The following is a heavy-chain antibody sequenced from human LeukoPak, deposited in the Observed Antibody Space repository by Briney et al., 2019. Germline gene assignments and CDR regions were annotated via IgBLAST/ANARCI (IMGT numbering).Heavy chain of an antibody. J-gene: IGHJ4*02. CDR2: ISGSGGST. CDR1: GFTFSSYA. V-gene: IGHV3-23*01. D-gene: IGHD3-10*01. Sequence: PGGSLRLSCAASGFTFSSYAMSWVRQAPGKGLEWVSAISGSGGSTYYADSVKGRFTISRDNSKNTLYLQMNSLRAEDTAVYYCAKNNSWVITMVRGDPDRDYWGQGTLVTVSS. CDR3: AKNNSWVITMVRGDPDRDY.